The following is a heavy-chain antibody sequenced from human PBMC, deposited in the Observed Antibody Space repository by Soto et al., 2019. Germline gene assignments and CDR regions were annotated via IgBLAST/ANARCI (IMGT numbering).Heavy chain of an antibody. V-gene: IGHV3-23*01. CDR3: AKGLTSGWEYDAFDI. Sequence: EVQLLESGGDLIQPGGSLRLSCAASGFTFSTYTMNWVRQAPGKGLEWVSAITGSGDTTFYADSVKGRFTISRDNSRNTLYLQITSLRAEDTAVFYCAKGLTSGWEYDAFDIWGQGTMVTVSS. D-gene: IGHD6-19*01. CDR1: GFTFSTYT. J-gene: IGHJ3*02. CDR2: ITGSGDTT.